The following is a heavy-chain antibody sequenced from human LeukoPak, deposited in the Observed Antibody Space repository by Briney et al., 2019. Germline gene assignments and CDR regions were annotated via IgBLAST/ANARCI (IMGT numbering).Heavy chain of an antibody. CDR3: ARETGDQAFDI. CDR1: GFTLSSYN. D-gene: IGHD7-27*01. V-gene: IGHV3-21*01. J-gene: IGHJ3*02. Sequence: GGSLRLSCAASGFTLSSYNMNWVRQPPGKGLEWVSSIDESSSSIFYSDSVKGRFTISRDNARNSLYLQMSSLRAEDTAVYYCARETGDQAFDIWGQGTMVTVSS. CDR2: IDESSSSI.